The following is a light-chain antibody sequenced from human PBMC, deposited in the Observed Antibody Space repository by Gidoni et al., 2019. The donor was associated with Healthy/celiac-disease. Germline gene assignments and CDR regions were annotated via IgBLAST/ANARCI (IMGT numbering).Light chain of an antibody. CDR1: QSISSY. Sequence: DIQMTQSPSSLSASVGERVTITCRASQSISSYLNWYQQKPGKAPKLLIYAASSLQSGVPSRCSGSGSGTDFTLTISSLQPEDFATYYCQQSYSTPPTFGGGTKVEIK. V-gene: IGKV1-39*01. CDR2: AAS. J-gene: IGKJ4*01. CDR3: QQSYSTPPT.